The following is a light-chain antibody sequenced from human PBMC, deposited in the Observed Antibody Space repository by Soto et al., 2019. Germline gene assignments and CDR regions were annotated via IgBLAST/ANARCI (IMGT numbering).Light chain of an antibody. CDR3: LQHYPYPPT. CDR1: QAIGNH. J-gene: IGKJ4*01. Sequence: DIQMTQSPSALSASVGDTVTVTCRASQAIGNHLAWFQQQPGKVPQRLIFSVSTLQIGAPSRFSVSGSETDFTLTITNLQPEDFASYFCLQHYPYPPTFGGGT. V-gene: IGKV1-17*03. CDR2: SVS.